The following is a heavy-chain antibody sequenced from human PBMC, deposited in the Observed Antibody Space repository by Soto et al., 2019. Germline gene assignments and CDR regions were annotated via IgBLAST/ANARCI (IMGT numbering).Heavy chain of an antibody. Sequence: GGSLRLSCAASGFTFSSYAMSWVRQAPGKGLEWVSAISGSGVSTHYADSVKGRFTISRDNSKNTLYRQMNSPRADDTAVYYCAKDYFYDSPGYKRFDYWGQGTLGTVSS. CDR1: GFTFSSYA. J-gene: IGHJ4*02. CDR3: AKDYFYDSPGYKRFDY. D-gene: IGHD3-22*01. CDR2: ISGSGVST. V-gene: IGHV3-23*01.